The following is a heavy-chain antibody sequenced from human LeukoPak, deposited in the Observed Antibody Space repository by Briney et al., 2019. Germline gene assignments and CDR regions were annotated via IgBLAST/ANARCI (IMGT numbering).Heavy chain of an antibody. V-gene: IGHV1-46*01. CDR2: INPSGGST. CDR1: GYTFTSYY. D-gene: IGHD6-19*01. J-gene: IGHJ4*02. CDR3: ARAASEANPRNYFDY. Sequence: ASVKVSCKASGYTFTSYYMHWVRQAPGQGLEWMGIINPSGGSTSYAQKFQGRVTMTRDMSTSTVYMELSSLRSEDTAVYYCARAASEANPRNYFDYWGQGTLVTVSS.